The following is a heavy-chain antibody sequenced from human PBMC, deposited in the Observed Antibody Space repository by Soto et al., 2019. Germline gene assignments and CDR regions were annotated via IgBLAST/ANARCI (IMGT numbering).Heavy chain of an antibody. CDR1: GFTFSSYG. V-gene: IGHV3-33*01. Sequence: LRLSCAASGFTFSSYGMHWVRQAPGKELEWVAVIWYDGSNKYYADSVKGRFTISRDNSKNTLYLQMNSLRAEDTAVYYCARGRRSYGSGSYSYYFDYWGQGTLVTVSS. CDR3: ARGRRSYGSGSYSYYFDY. J-gene: IGHJ4*02. D-gene: IGHD3-10*01. CDR2: IWYDGSNK.